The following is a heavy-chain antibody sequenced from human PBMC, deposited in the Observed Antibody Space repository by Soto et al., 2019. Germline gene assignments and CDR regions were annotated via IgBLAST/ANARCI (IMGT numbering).Heavy chain of an antibody. V-gene: IGHV1-69*13. CDR1: GGTFSSYA. Sequence: SVKGSCQTSGGTFSSYAISWVRQTPGQGLEWMGGIIPIFGTANYAQKFQGRVTITADESTSTAYMELSSLRSEDTAVYYCARGESIAARLDYYYYGMDVWGQGTTVTVSS. D-gene: IGHD6-6*01. J-gene: IGHJ6*02. CDR2: IIPIFGTA. CDR3: ARGESIAARLDYYYYGMDV.